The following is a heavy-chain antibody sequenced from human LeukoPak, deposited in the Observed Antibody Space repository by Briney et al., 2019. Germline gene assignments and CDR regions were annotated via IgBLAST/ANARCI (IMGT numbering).Heavy chain of an antibody. Sequence: GGSLRLSCAVSGFTYSIYAMSWVRQAPGKGLEWVSVIYSGGSTYYADSVKGRFTISRDNSKNTLYLQMNSLRAEDTAVYYCASFPYSSSGYDYWGQGTLVTVSS. D-gene: IGHD6-13*01. CDR2: IYSGGST. CDR1: GFTYSIYA. J-gene: IGHJ4*02. V-gene: IGHV3-53*01. CDR3: ASFPYSSSGYDY.